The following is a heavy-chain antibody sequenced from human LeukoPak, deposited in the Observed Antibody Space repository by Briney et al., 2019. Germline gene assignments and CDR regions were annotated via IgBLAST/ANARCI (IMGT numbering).Heavy chain of an antibody. CDR3: AREKFYYDSSGYYPIDY. J-gene: IGHJ4*02. D-gene: IGHD3-22*01. CDR1: GGSISSYY. CDR2: IYTSGST. V-gene: IGHV4-4*07. Sequence: PSETLSLTCTVSGGSISSYYWSWIRQPAGKGLEWIGRIYTSGSTNYNPSLKSRVTMSVDTSKNRFSLKLSSVTAADTAVYYCAREKFYYDSSGYYPIDYWGQGTLVTVSS.